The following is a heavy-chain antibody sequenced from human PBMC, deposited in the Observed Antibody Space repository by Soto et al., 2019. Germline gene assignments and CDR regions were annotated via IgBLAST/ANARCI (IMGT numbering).Heavy chain of an antibody. CDR2: IYHSGST. J-gene: IGHJ4*02. CDR1: GGSVSNDAYY. Sequence: QVQLQESGPGLVKPSETLSLTCIVSGGSVSNDAYYWIWIRQPPAKVLEWIGYIYHSGSTYYHPSLKSRVTISAATSASQFSLKVSAVPAADRVVYYCARLGIGWEFPFDYCGQETLVNVSS. D-gene: IGHD1-26*01. CDR3: ARLGIGWEFPFDY. V-gene: IGHV4-61*08.